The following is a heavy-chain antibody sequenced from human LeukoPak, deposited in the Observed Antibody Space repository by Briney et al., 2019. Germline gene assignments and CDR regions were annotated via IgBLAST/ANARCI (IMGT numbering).Heavy chain of an antibody. V-gene: IGHV3-33*01. J-gene: IGHJ6*03. Sequence: GGSLRLSCAASGFTFSSYGMHWVRQAPGKGLEWVAVIWYDGSNKYYADSVKGRFTISRDNSKNTLYLQMNSLRAEDTAVYYCARELYYYDSSGSLFHYYMDVWGKGTTVTVSS. CDR2: IWYDGSNK. CDR1: GFTFSSYG. CDR3: ARELYYYDSSGSLFHYYMDV. D-gene: IGHD3-22*01.